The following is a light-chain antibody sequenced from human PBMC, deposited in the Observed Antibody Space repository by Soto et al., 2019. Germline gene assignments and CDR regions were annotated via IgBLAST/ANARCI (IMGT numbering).Light chain of an antibody. J-gene: IGKJ5*01. V-gene: IGKV1-5*03. CDR2: KAS. Sequence: DIQMTQSPSTLSASVGDRVTVTCRASQSINTWLAWYQQKPGKAPKLLIYKASSLESAVTSRFSGSGSGTEFTLTISSLQPDDFATYYCQHYNNYITFGQGTRLEI. CDR3: QHYNNYIT. CDR1: QSINTW.